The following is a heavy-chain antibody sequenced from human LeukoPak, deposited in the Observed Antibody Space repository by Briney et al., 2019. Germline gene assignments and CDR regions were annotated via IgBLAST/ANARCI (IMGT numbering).Heavy chain of an antibody. CDR3: ARVDYPFDY. Sequence: GASVKASCEASRYTFTGYYMHRVRQAPGPGVEWMGWIKTNSGGTNYAQMFQGRVTMTRDTSISTAYMELSRLRTDDPAVYYCARVDYPFDYGGQGTLVTVSS. CDR1: RYTFTGYY. CDR2: IKTNSGGT. V-gene: IGHV1-2*02. D-gene: IGHD4-11*01. J-gene: IGHJ4*02.